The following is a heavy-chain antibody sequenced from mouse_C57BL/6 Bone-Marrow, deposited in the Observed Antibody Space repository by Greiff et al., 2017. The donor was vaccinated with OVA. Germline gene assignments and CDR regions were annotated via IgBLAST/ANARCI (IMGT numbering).Heavy chain of an antibody. CDR1: GYTFTDYE. CDR2: IDPETGGT. V-gene: IGHV1-15*01. J-gene: IGHJ2*01. Sequence: VQLKESGAELVRPGASVTLSCKASGYTFTDYEMHWVKQTPVHGLEWIGAIDPETGGTAYKQKYKGKAILTDDHSSRAASVEHRSRTSEDSAVYYCTRRTLIPSGYWGQGTTLTVSS. D-gene: IGHD1-1*01. CDR3: TRRTLIPSGY.